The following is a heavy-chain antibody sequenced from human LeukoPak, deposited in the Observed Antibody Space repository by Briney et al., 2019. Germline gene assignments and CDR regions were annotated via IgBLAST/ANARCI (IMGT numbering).Heavy chain of an antibody. CDR1: GLTFSSSW. CDR3: AKEPVVPAAIPCYFDY. J-gene: IGHJ4*02. CDR2: IYSGGNT. Sequence: GGSLRLSCAVSGLTFSSSWMDWVRQAPGKGLEWVSVIYSGGNTYYADSVRGRFTISRDNSKNTLYLQMNSLRVEDTAVYYCAKEPVVPAAIPCYFDYWGQGTLVTVSS. V-gene: IGHV3-53*01. D-gene: IGHD2-2*02.